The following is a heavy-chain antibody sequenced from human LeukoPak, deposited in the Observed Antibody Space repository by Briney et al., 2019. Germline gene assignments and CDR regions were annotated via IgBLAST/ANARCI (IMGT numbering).Heavy chain of an antibody. CDR1: GGSISSYY. Sequence: SETLSLTCTVSGGSISSYYWSWIRQSPGKGLECMGYIHYTGSTNYNPSLKSRVTISVETSKNQFSLKLKSVTAADTAVYYCARGGYYGPGNDFRFDPWGQGTLVTVSS. V-gene: IGHV4-59*01. D-gene: IGHD3-10*01. CDR2: IHYTGST. CDR3: ARGGYYGPGNDFRFDP. J-gene: IGHJ5*02.